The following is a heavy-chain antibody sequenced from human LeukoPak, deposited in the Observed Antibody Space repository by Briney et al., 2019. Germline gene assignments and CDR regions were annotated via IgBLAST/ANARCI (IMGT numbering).Heavy chain of an antibody. CDR2: ISSNGGST. Sequence: PGGSLRLSCAASGFTFSSYAMHWVRQAPGKGLEYVSAISSNGGSTYYANSVKGRFTISRDNSKNTLYLQMGSLRAEDMAVYYCARVRRDIAAAGIDYWGQGTLVTVSS. CDR1: GFTFSSYA. CDR3: ARVRRDIAAAGIDY. D-gene: IGHD6-13*01. V-gene: IGHV3-64*01. J-gene: IGHJ4*02.